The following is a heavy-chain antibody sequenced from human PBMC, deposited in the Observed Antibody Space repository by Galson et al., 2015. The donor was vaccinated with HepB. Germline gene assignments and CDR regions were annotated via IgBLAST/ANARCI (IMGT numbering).Heavy chain of an antibody. D-gene: IGHD3-16*02. CDR3: ARDRYYDYIWGSYPHDAFDI. CDR1: GYTFTSYA. V-gene: IGHV1-3*01. CDR2: INAGNGNT. Sequence: SVKVSCKASGYTFTSYAMHWVRQAPGQRLEWMGWINAGNGNTKYSQKFQGRVTITRDTSASTAYMELSSLRSEDTAVYYCARDRYYDYIWGSYPHDAFDIWGQGTMVTVSS. J-gene: IGHJ3*02.